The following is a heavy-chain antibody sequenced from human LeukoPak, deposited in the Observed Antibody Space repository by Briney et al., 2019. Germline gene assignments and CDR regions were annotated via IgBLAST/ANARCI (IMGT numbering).Heavy chain of an antibody. CDR2: ISAYNGNT. Sequence: ASVNVSCKASGYTFTSYAMNWVRQAPGQGLEWMGWISAYNGNTNYAQKLQGRVTMTTDTSTSTAYMELRSLRSDDTAVYYCARDLHRVVVRGVPHYYYYMDGWGKGTTVTISS. V-gene: IGHV1-18*01. CDR3: ARDLHRVVVRGVPHYYYYMDG. D-gene: IGHD3-10*01. CDR1: GYTFTSYA. J-gene: IGHJ6*03.